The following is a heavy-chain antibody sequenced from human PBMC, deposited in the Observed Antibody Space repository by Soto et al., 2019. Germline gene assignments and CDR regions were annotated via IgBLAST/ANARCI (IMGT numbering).Heavy chain of an antibody. CDR1: GFTFSSSG. CDR3: AKAAHYGGNWFDP. D-gene: IGHD4-17*01. Sequence: PGGSLRLSCAASGFTFSSSGMHSDRQAPGKRLEWVAVISYVGSNKYYADSVKGRFTISRDNSKNTLYLQMNSLRAEDTAVYYCAKAAHYGGNWFDPWGQGTLVTVST. J-gene: IGHJ5*02. V-gene: IGHV3-30*18. CDR2: ISYVGSNK.